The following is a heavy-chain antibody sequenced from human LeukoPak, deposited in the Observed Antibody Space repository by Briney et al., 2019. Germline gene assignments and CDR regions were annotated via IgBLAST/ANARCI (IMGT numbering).Heavy chain of an antibody. CDR1: GYTFTSYD. D-gene: IGHD3-22*01. CDR3: ARRSDDYDSSAYYR. CDR2: VNPNSGNT. V-gene: IGHV1-8*01. J-gene: IGHJ4*02. Sequence: ASVKVSCKTSGYTFTSYDLNWVRQATGQGREWMGWVNPNSGNTGYAQKFQGRVTMTMDPSISTAYIELSSLRSEDTSVYYCARRSDDYDSSAYYRWGQGTLVTVSS.